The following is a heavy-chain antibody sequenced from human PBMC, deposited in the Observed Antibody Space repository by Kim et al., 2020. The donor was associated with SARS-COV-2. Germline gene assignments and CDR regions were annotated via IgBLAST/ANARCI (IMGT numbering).Heavy chain of an antibody. Sequence: ASVKVSCKASGYTFTSYAMHWVRQAPGQRLEWMGWINAGNGNTKYSQKFQGRVTITRDTSASTAYMELSSLRSEDTAVYYCARMYYYDSSGPEHYYYYGMDVWGQGTTVTVSS. J-gene: IGHJ6*02. CDR3: ARMYYYDSSGPEHYYYYGMDV. V-gene: IGHV1-3*01. CDR2: INAGNGNT. D-gene: IGHD3-22*01. CDR1: GYTFTSYA.